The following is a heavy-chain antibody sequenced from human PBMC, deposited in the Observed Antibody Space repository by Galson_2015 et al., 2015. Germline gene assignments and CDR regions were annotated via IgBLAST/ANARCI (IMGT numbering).Heavy chain of an antibody. CDR2: FDPEDGET. CDR3: ATDHLVRDGYNYRS. J-gene: IGHJ5*02. V-gene: IGHV1-24*01. CDR1: GYTLTELS. D-gene: IGHD5-24*01. Sequence: SVKVSCKVSGYTLTELSMHWVRQAPGKGLEWMGGFDPEDGETIYAQKFQGRVTMTEDTSTDTAYMELSSLRSEDTAVYYCATDHLVRDGYNYRSWGQGTLVTVSS.